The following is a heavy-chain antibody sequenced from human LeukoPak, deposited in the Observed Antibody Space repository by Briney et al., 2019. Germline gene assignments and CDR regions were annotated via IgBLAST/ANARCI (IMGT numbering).Heavy chain of an antibody. D-gene: IGHD1-26*01. V-gene: IGHV1-2*02. CDR3: ARVSWEASDAFDI. CDR2: INPNSGGT. Sequence: ASVKVSCKASGYTFTGYYMHWVRQAPGQGLERMGWINPNSGGTNYAQKFQGRVTMTRDTSISTAYMELSRLRSDDTAVYYCARVSWEASDAFDIWGQGTMVTVSS. J-gene: IGHJ3*02. CDR1: GYTFTGYY.